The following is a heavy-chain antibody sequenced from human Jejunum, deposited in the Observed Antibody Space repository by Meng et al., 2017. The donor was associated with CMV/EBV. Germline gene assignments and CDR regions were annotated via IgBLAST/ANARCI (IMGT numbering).Heavy chain of an antibody. CDR3: ARNGFYSLDF. V-gene: IGHV4-4*02. J-gene: IGHJ4*02. CDR1: GGSLCSRDW. D-gene: IGHD3-22*01. Sequence: CAVSGGSLCSRDWRSWVRQPPGKGLEWIGEIYHGESATYNPSLKSRVTISVDKSKNQLSLKLSSVTAADTAVYYCARNGFYSLDFWGQGTLVTVSS. CDR2: IYHGESA.